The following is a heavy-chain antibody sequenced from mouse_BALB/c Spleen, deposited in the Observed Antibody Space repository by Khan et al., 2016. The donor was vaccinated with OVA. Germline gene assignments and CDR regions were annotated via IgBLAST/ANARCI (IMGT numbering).Heavy chain of an antibody. D-gene: IGHD1-1*01. Sequence: VQLQQSGAELAKPGASVKMSCTASGYTFINYWILWVKQRPGQGLEWIGYINPSTGYTEYNQNFKDKATLTADKSSSTAYMQLSRLTSEDSAVYYCARRGLRWDFDYGGQGTTLTVSS. J-gene: IGHJ2*01. CDR2: INPSTGYT. CDR3: ARRGLRWDFDY. CDR1: GYTFINYW. V-gene: IGHV1-7*01.